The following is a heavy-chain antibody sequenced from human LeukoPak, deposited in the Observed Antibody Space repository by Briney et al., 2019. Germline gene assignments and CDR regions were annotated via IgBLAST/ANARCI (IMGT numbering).Heavy chain of an antibody. D-gene: IGHD3-3*01. CDR2: IYYSGST. CDR3: ATDLTQGYAFDI. V-gene: IGHV4-39*01. J-gene: IGHJ3*02. CDR1: GGSISSSSYY. Sequence: SETLSLTCTVSGGSISSSSYYWGWIRQPPGKGLEWIGSIYYSGSTYYNPSLKSRVTISVDTSKSQFSLKLSSVTAADTAVYYCATDLTQGYAFDIWGQGTMVTVSS.